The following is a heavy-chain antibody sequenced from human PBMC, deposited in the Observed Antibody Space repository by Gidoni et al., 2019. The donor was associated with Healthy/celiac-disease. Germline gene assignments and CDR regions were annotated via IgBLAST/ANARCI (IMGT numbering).Heavy chain of an antibody. CDR3: ARDHCSSTSCPSFDY. Sequence: VQLVQSGAEVKTPGASVTVSCKASGYTFTRYGISWVRQAPGQGLEGMGWISAYNGNTNYAQKLQGRVTMTTDTSTSTAYMELRSLRSDDTAVYYCARDHCSSTSCPSFDYWGQGTLVTVSS. D-gene: IGHD2-2*01. CDR1: GYTFTRYG. J-gene: IGHJ4*02. CDR2: ISAYNGNT. V-gene: IGHV1-18*01.